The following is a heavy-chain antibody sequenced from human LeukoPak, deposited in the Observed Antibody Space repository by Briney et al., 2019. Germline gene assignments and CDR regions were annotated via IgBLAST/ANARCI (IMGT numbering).Heavy chain of an antibody. Sequence: PGGSLRLSCAASGFTFSSYDMTWVRQAPGKGLEWVGRIKSKTDGGTTDYVAPVKGRFTISRDDSKNTPYLQMNSLKIEDTAVYYCTTEAIHWGQGTLVTVSS. CDR1: GFTFSSYD. CDR2: IKSKTDGGTT. V-gene: IGHV3-15*01. J-gene: IGHJ4*02. CDR3: TTEAIH.